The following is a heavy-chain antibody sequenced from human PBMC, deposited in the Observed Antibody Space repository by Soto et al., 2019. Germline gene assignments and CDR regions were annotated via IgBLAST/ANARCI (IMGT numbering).Heavy chain of an antibody. J-gene: IGHJ4*02. CDR2: IYYNGNT. Sequence: SETLSLTCTVSGGSISSGGYYWSWIRQHPGKGLEWIGYIYYNGNTYYNPSLKSRVTISVDTARNQFSLRLSSVTAADTAVYFCSRGLDRDSNGYPGYWGQGTLVTVSS. CDR1: GGSISSGGYY. V-gene: IGHV4-31*03. D-gene: IGHD6-19*01. CDR3: SRGLDRDSNGYPGY.